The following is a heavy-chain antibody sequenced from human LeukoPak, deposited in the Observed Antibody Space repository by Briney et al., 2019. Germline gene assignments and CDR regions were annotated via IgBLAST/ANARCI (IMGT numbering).Heavy chain of an antibody. Sequence: GGSLRLSCAASGFTVSSNYMSWVRQAPGKGLEWVSVIYSGGSTYYADSVKGRFTISRDNSKNTLYLQMNSLRAEDTAVYYCARSSLIVVYAFGIRGQGTMVTVSS. CDR1: GFTVSSNY. V-gene: IGHV3-66*01. J-gene: IGHJ3*02. D-gene: IGHD3-22*01. CDR2: IYSGGST. CDR3: ARSSLIVVYAFGI.